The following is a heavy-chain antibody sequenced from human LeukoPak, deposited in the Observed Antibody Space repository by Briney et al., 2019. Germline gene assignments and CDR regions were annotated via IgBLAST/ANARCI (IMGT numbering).Heavy chain of an antibody. CDR2: ISSSSSYI. CDR1: GFTFSSYS. J-gene: IGHJ6*03. Sequence: GGSLRLSCAASGFTFSSYSMNWVRQAPGKGLEWVSSISSSSSYIYYADSVKGRFTISRDNAKNSLYLQMNSLRAEDTAVYYCARALNGPPKSYYYYYYMDVWGKGTTVTVSS. V-gene: IGHV3-21*01. CDR3: ARALNGPPKSYYYYYYMDV.